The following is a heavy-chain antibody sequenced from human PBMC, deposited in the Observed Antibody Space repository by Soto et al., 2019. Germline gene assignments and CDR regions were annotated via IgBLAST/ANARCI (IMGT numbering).Heavy chain of an antibody. CDR3: ATLPPRIVVVKTEIPT. D-gene: IGHD2-15*01. V-gene: IGHV4-34*01. CDR2: INHSGST. Sequence: SETLSLTCAVYGGSFSGYYWNWIRQPPGKGLEWIGEINHSGSTNYNPSLKSRVTISVDKSKNQFSLELRAVTAADTAVYYCATLPPRIVVVKTEIPTWGQGTLVTV. J-gene: IGHJ5*02. CDR1: GGSFSGYY.